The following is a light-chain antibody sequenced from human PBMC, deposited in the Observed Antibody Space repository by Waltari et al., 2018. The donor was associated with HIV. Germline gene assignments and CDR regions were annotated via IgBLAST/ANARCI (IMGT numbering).Light chain of an antibody. Sequence: QSVLPQPPSASGTPGQRVTVSCSGSSSNIGSHTVNWYQQLPGTAPKLLIYSNNQRPSGVPDRFSGSKSGTSASLAISGLQSEDEADYYCAAWDDSLNGPVFGGGTKLTVL. V-gene: IGLV1-44*01. CDR2: SNN. CDR1: SSNIGSHT. J-gene: IGLJ3*02. CDR3: AAWDDSLNGPV.